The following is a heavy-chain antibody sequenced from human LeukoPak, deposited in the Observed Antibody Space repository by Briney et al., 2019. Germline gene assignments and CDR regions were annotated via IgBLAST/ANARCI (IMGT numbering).Heavy chain of an antibody. CDR3: ARHLALMHPIDY. D-gene: IGHD3-16*01. V-gene: IGHV4-59*08. CDR2: IYYSGST. Sequence: SETLSLTCTVSGGSISSYYWSWIRQPPGKGLEWIGYIYYSGSTNYNPSLKSRVTISVDTSKNQFSLKRSSVTAADTAVYYCARHLALMHPIDYWGQGTLVTVSS. J-gene: IGHJ4*02. CDR1: GGSISSYY.